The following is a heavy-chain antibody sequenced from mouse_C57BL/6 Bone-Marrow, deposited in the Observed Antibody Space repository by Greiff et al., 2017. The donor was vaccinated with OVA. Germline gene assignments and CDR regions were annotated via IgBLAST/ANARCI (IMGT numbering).Heavy chain of an antibody. CDR1: GFTFSDFY. CDR3: ARDAPYYYGSSPRYFDV. J-gene: IGHJ1*03. CDR2: SRNKANDYTT. D-gene: IGHD1-1*01. Sequence: EVKLVESGGGLVQSGRSLRLSCATSGFTFSDFYMEWVRQAPGKGLEWIAASRNKANDYTTEYSASVKGRFIVSRDPSQSILYLPMNALRAEDTAMYYCARDAPYYYGSSPRYFDVWGTGTTVTVSS. V-gene: IGHV7-1*01.